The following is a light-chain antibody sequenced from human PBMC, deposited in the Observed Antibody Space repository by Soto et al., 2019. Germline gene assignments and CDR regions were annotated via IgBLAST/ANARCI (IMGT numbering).Light chain of an antibody. CDR1: NIGSKT. V-gene: IGLV3-21*02. CDR3: QVWDPSTDHPYV. J-gene: IGLJ1*01. Sequence: SYELTQPPSLSVAPGQTARIPCGGNNIGSKTVHWYQQKPGQAPVLAVYVGSDRPSGIPERFSGSNSGNTATLTISRVEAGDEADYYCQVWDPSTDHPYVFGTGTKLTVL. CDR2: VGS.